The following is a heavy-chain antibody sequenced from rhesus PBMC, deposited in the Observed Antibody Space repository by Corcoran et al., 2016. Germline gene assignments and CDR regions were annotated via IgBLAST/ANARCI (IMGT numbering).Heavy chain of an antibody. CDR2: ISGGGTT. V-gene: IGHV3-103*01. J-gene: IGHJ4*01. Sequence: EVQLVESGGGLAKPGGSLRRPCAASGFTFSTYAMHWFRQAPGEGLDWVSGISGGGTTYYADSVKGRFTISRDNSKNTLSLQMNSLRPEDTAVYYCAKVQQLTFDCWGQGVLVTVSS. CDR1: GFTFSTYA. CDR3: AKVQQLTFDC. D-gene: IGHD6-13*01.